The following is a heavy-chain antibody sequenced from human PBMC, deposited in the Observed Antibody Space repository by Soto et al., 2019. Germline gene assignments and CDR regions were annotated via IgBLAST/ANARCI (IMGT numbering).Heavy chain of an antibody. CDR2: ISYDGSNK. D-gene: IGHD1-26*01. J-gene: IGHJ4*02. CDR1: GFTFSSYA. CDR3: ASNSESYGLGY. V-gene: IGHV3-30-3*01. Sequence: QVQLVESGGGVVQPGRSLRLSCAASGFTFSSYAMHWVRQAPGKGLEWVAVISYDGSNKYYADSVKGRFTISRDNSKNALYRQMNSLRAEDTAVYYCASNSESYGLGYWGQGTLVTVSS.